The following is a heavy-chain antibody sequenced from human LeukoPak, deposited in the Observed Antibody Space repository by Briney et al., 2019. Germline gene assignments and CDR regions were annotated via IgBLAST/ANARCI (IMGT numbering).Heavy chain of an antibody. CDR2: IYYSGST. D-gene: IGHD3-10*01. Sequence: PSETLSLTCTVSGGSISSGDYYWTWIRQPPGKGLEWIGYIYYSGSTYYNPSLKSRVTISVDTSKNQFSLKLSSVTAADTAVYYCTRGGGGSGSYYEYYFDYWGQGTLVTVSS. CDR1: GGSISSGDYY. CDR3: TRGGGGSGSYYEYYFDY. V-gene: IGHV4-30-4*01. J-gene: IGHJ4*02.